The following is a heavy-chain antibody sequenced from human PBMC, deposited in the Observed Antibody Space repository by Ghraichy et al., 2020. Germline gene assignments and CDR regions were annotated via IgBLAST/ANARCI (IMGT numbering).Heavy chain of an antibody. J-gene: IGHJ4*02. Sequence: GGSLRLSCAASGFTFRTCWMHWVRQAPGKGLVWVGFIRSKAYGGTTEYAASVKGRFTISRDDAKNIAYMEMSSLKTEDTAVYYCGRVFYYDSSGRSFDYWGQGTLVTVS. D-gene: IGHD3-22*01. CDR2: IRSKAYGGTT. V-gene: IGHV3-49*04. CDR3: GRVFYYDSSGRSFDY. CDR1: GFTFRTCW.